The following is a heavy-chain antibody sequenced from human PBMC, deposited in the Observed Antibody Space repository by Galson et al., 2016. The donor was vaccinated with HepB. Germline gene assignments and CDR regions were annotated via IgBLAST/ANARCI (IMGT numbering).Heavy chain of an antibody. CDR3: ARAPLEMATIQRGYFDY. CDR2: ISFDGSNK. Sequence: WVRQAPGKGLEWVAVISFDGSNKYCADSVKGRFTISRDNSKNTLYLQMNSLRAEDTAVYYCARAPLEMATIQRGYFDYWGQGTLVTVAS. V-gene: IGHV3-30-3*01. D-gene: IGHD5-24*01. J-gene: IGHJ4*02.